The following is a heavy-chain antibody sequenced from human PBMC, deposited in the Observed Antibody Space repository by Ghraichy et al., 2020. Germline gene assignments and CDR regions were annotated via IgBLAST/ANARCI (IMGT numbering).Heavy chain of an antibody. Sequence: ASVKVSCKASGYTFTSYYMHWVRQAPGQGLEWMGIINPSGGSTSYAQKFQGRVTMTRDTSTSTVYMELSSLRSEDTAVYYCARAEAAIFGVVTSPTHFDYWGQGTLVTVSS. V-gene: IGHV1-46*01. CDR1: GYTFTSYY. CDR3: ARAEAAIFGVVTSPTHFDY. CDR2: INPSGGST. J-gene: IGHJ4*02. D-gene: IGHD3-3*01.